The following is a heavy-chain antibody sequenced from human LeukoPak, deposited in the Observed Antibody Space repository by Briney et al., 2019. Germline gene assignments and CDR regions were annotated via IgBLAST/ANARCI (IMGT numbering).Heavy chain of an antibody. CDR3: ARDVLRTYGSGRYYHYFDY. J-gene: IGHJ4*02. Sequence: SETLSLTCTVSGGSISSGRHYWSWIRQPAGKGLEWIGRIYTSGATNCNPSLKSRVTISVDTSKNQFSLKLSSVTAADTAVYYCARDVLRTYGSGRYYHYFDYWGQGTLVTVSS. V-gene: IGHV4-61*02. D-gene: IGHD3-10*01. CDR2: IYTSGAT. CDR1: GGSISSGRHY.